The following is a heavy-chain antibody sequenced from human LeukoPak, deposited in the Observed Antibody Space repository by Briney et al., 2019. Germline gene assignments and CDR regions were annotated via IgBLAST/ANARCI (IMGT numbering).Heavy chain of an antibody. D-gene: IGHD5-24*01. J-gene: IGHJ4*02. CDR3: AKPMKVEMATASIDY. CDR1: GFTFSSYG. V-gene: IGHV3-30*18. CDR2: ISYDGSNK. Sequence: GRSLRLSCAAAGFTFSSYGMPWVRQAPGKGLEGVAVISYDGSNKYYADSVKGRFTISRDNSKNTLYLQMNSLRAEDTAVYYCAKPMKVEMATASIDYWGQGTLVTVSS.